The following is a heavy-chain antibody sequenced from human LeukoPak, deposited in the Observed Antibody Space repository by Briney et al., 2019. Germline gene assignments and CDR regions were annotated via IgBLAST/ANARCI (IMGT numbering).Heavy chain of an antibody. CDR1: GFTFSSYS. Sequence: GGSLRLSCAASGFTFSSYSMNWVRQAPGKGLEWVSSISSSSSYIYYADSVKGRFTISRDNAKNSLYLQMNSLRAEDTAVYYCAKDLEILTGGSLDYWGQGTLVTVSS. D-gene: IGHD1-26*01. J-gene: IGHJ4*02. V-gene: IGHV3-21*01. CDR2: ISSSSSYI. CDR3: AKDLEILTGGSLDY.